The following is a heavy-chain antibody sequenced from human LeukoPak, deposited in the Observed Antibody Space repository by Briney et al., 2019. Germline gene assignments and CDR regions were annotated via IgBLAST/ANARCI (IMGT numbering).Heavy chain of an antibody. V-gene: IGHV1-69*04. CDR3: AATPGYSSSWYDY. J-gene: IGHJ4*02. CDR1: GGTFSSYA. D-gene: IGHD6-13*01. Sequence: GASVKVSCKASGGTFSSYAISWVRQAPGQGLEWMGRIIPIFGIANYAQKFQGRVTITADKSTSTAYMELSSLRSEDTAVYYCAATPGYSSSWYDYWGQGTLVTVSS. CDR2: IIPIFGIA.